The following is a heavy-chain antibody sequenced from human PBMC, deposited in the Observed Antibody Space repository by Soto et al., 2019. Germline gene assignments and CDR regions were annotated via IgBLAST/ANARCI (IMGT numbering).Heavy chain of an antibody. CDR1: GGSISSGGYY. CDR2: IYYSGST. V-gene: IGHV4-31*03. D-gene: IGHD3-22*01. Sequence: QVQLQESGPGLVKPSQTLSLTCTVSGGSISSGGYYWSWIRQHPGKGLEWIGYIYYSGSTYYNPSLKSRVTISVDTSKNQFSLKLSSVTAADTAVYYCARVRITMTPDSKNYYYYYGMDVWGQGTTVTVSS. J-gene: IGHJ6*02. CDR3: ARVRITMTPDSKNYYYYYGMDV.